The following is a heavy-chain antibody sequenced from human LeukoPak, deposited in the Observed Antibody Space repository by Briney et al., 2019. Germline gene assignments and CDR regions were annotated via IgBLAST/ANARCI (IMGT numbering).Heavy chain of an antibody. V-gene: IGHV3-7*01. CDR2: IKEDGSDK. Sequence: GGSLRLSCLASGFTFSNSWVTWVRQAPGRGLEWVANIKEDGSDKQYVDSVRGRFTISRDNAKNSVSLQMDGLRAEDTAVYHCVRESDVWSGPGIGRPLDVWGKGTTVTVSS. D-gene: IGHD3-3*01. J-gene: IGHJ6*04. CDR3: VRESDVWSGPGIGRPLDV. CDR1: GFTFSNSW.